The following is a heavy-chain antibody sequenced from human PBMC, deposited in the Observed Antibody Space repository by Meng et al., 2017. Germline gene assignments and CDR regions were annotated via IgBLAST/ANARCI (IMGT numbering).Heavy chain of an antibody. V-gene: IGHV5-51*01. J-gene: IGHJ4*02. CDR2: IYPGDSDT. D-gene: IGHD1-26*01. Sequence: GESLKISCKGSGYSFTSYWIGWVRQMPGKGLEWMGIIYPGDSDTRYSPSFQGQVTISADKSISTAYLQWSSLKASDTATYYCARVGATTVYYFDYWGQGTLVTVSS. CDR1: GYSFTSYW. CDR3: ARVGATTVYYFDY.